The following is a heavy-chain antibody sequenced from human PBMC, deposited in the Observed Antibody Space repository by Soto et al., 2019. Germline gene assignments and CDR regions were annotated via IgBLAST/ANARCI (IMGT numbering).Heavy chain of an antibody. V-gene: IGHV4-34*01. Sequence: SETLSLTCAVYGGSFSGYYWSWIRQPPGKGLEWIGEINHSGSTNYNPSLKSRVTISVDTSKNQFSLKLSSVTAADTAVYYCARAAPRDYYDSSGYYGWFDPWGQGTLVTVSS. CDR2: INHSGST. D-gene: IGHD3-22*01. J-gene: IGHJ5*02. CDR1: GGSFSGYY. CDR3: ARAAPRDYYDSSGYYGWFDP.